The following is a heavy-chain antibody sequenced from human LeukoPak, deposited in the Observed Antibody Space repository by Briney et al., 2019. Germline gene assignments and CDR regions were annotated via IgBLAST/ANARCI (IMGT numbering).Heavy chain of an antibody. V-gene: IGHV3-30-3*01. Sequence: GGSLRLSCAASGFTFSSYAMHWVRQAPGKGLEWVAVISYDGSNKYYADSVKGRFTISRDNSKNTLYLQMSSLRAEDTAVYYCAREKRAAANWFDPWGQGTLVTVSS. CDR3: AREKRAAANWFDP. J-gene: IGHJ5*02. CDR1: GFTFSSYA. D-gene: IGHD6-13*01. CDR2: ISYDGSNK.